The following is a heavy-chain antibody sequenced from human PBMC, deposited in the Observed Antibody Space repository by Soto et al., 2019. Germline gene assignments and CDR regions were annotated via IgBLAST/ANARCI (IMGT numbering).Heavy chain of an antibody. J-gene: IGHJ3*02. Sequence: QLHLVQSGAVVKKPGASVTVSCSASGYPVTAYYMHWVRQAPGRGLEWMGGINPATGAAKYTQTFQGRVTMARDTSTSTVLMETRGLTSEDTAVFYCARGGGVGVAGSAAFDMWGQGTLVTVSS. V-gene: IGHV1-2*02. CDR2: INPATGAA. CDR3: ARGGGVGVAGSAAFDM. CDR1: GYPVTAYY. D-gene: IGHD3-3*01.